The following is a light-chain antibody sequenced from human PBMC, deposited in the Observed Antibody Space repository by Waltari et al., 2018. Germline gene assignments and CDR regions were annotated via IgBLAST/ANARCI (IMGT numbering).Light chain of an antibody. CDR1: SSNMGAGYA. CDR2: DNT. J-gene: IGLJ1*01. CDR3: QYNDSSLRGFSI. Sequence: QSVLTHPPSRSRAPGQRVTISCTGSSSNMGAGYAVQWYQNFPGTAPKLVIYDNTPRPGGAPAPVYATESGSPASLATPGLQGGYETDYYFQYNDSSLRGFSIYGTGTKVT. V-gene: IGLV1-40*01.